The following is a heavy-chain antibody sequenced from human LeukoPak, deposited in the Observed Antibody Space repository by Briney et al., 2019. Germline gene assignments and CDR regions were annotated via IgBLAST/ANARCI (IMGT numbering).Heavy chain of an antibody. Sequence: GGSLRLSCAASGLSFGAHAMHWVRQAPGMGLEWVSGVGGGGRRTHYADSVKGRFTISRDNSKNTLYLQMNSLRAEDTAVYYCAKDDELAPGGIDYWGQGTLVTVSS. CDR1: GLSFGAHA. D-gene: IGHD1-1*01. CDR3: AKDDELAPGGIDY. V-gene: IGHV3-23*01. J-gene: IGHJ4*02. CDR2: VGGGGRRT.